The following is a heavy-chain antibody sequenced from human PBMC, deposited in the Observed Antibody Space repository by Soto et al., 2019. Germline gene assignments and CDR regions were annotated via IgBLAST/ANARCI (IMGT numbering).Heavy chain of an antibody. CDR1: GFTFSDYY. V-gene: IGHV3-11*06. CDR2: ISSSSSYT. D-gene: IGHD2-15*01. CDR3: ARDMSRSHQPYYYYYYGMDV. Sequence: GGSLRFSCAASGFTFSDYYMSWIRQAPGKGLEWVSYISSSSSYTNYADSVKGRFTISRDNAKNSLYLQMNSLRAEDTAVYYCARDMSRSHQPYYYYYYGMDVWGQGTTVTVSS. J-gene: IGHJ6*02.